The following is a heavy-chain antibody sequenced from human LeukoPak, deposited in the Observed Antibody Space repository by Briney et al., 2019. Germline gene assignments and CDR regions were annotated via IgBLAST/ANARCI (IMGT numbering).Heavy chain of an antibody. J-gene: IGHJ5*01. D-gene: IGHD1-1*01. CDR1: GGSLSNSY. V-gene: IGHV4-4*07. CDR3: ARDIWNGGRWFDP. Sequence: SETLSLTCTVSGGSLSNSYWSWIRQPAGEGLEWIGRVYTRGNTDYNPSLNSRVTMSIDTSKNQFSLKLSSVTAADTAVYYCARDIWNGGRWFDPWGQGTTVTVSS. CDR2: VYTRGNT.